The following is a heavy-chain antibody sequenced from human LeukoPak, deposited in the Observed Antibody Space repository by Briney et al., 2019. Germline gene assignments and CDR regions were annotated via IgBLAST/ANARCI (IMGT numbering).Heavy chain of an antibody. CDR1: GYTFTDYY. V-gene: IGHV1-2*02. J-gene: IGHJ4*02. CDR3: ARDRSRGYSYGLESLY. Sequence: GASVKVSYKTSGYTFTDYYIHWARQAPGQGLEWMGWINPESGGTSYAQHFQGRVTMTRDTSISTAYMDLSGLKSDDTAVYYCARDRSRGYSYGLESLYWGQGTLVTVSS. CDR2: INPESGGT. D-gene: IGHD5-18*01.